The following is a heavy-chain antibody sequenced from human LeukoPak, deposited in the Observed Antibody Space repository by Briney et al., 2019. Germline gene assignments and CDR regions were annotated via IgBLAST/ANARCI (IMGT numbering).Heavy chain of an antibody. Sequence: SETLSLTCTVSDSSISSAYYWGWIRQPPGAGLEWIGSIYHSGGTYYTPSLKSRVSISVDTSKNQFSLKLSSVTAADTAVYYCAREGRYCSSTSCPLDYWGQGTLVTVSS. CDR2: IYHSGGT. D-gene: IGHD2-2*01. CDR3: AREGRYCSSTSCPLDY. CDR1: DSSISSAYY. J-gene: IGHJ4*02. V-gene: IGHV4-38-2*02.